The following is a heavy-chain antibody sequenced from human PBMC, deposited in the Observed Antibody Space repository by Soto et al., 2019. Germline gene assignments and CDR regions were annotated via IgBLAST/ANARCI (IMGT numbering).Heavy chain of an antibody. CDR3: AKGVDFWSGYQLYYYYGMDV. CDR1: GFTFSSYA. Sequence: PGGSLRLSCAASGFTFSSYAMSWVRQAPGKWLEWVSAISGSGGSTYYADSVKGRFTISRDNSKNTLYLQMNSLRAEDTAVYYCAKGVDFWSGYQLYYYYGMDVWGQGXTVTVYS. D-gene: IGHD3-3*01. J-gene: IGHJ6*02. V-gene: IGHV3-23*01. CDR2: ISGSGGST.